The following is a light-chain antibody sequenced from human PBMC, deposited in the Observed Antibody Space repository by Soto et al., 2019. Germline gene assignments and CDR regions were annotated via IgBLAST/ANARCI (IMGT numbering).Light chain of an antibody. J-gene: IGLJ1*01. CDR2: RNN. CDR3: AAWDDSLSVLYV. Sequence: QSVLTRPPSASGTPGQRVTISCSGSSSNIGSNYVYWYQQLPGTAPKLLIYRNNQRPSGVPDRFSGSKSGTSASLAISGLRSEDEADYYCAAWDDSLSVLYVFGTGTKLTVL. V-gene: IGLV1-47*01. CDR1: SSNIGSNY.